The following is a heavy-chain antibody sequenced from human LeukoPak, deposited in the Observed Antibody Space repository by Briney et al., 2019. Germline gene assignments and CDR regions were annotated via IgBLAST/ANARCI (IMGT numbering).Heavy chain of an antibody. CDR1: GFTVSSNY. CDR3: ARDGPSVGATIDY. Sequence: PGGSLRLSCAASGFTVSSNYMSWVRQAPGKGLEWVSVIYSGGSTYYADSVKGRFTISRDNAKNTLYLQMNSLRAEDTAMYYCARDGPSVGATIDYWGQGTLVTVSS. J-gene: IGHJ4*02. D-gene: IGHD1-26*01. V-gene: IGHV3-53*01. CDR2: IYSGGST.